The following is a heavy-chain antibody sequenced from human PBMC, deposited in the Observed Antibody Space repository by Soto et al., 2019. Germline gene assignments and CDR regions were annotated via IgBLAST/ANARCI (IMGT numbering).Heavy chain of an antibody. J-gene: IGHJ6*02. CDR2: INHSGST. V-gene: IGHV4-34*08. Sequence: LSITCAGCGGTVCSYWWSWIRQPPGKGLEWIGEINHSGSTNCNPSLKSRVTISVDTSKNQFSLKLNSVTAADTAMFYCATQGFYRMGVWGRGTTVTVYS. CDR1: GGTVCSYW. CDR3: ATQGFYRMGV.